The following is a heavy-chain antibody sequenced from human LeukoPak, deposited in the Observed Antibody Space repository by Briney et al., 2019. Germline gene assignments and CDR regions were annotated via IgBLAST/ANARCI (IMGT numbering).Heavy chain of an antibody. V-gene: IGHV3-7*01. CDR2: LNQDGSVQ. Sequence: GPSLRLSCVASGLTLSHYWMTWYRQAPEGRLEWVANLNQDGSVQLYGDSVRGRFTISRDNAENSVYIQKNSLRVEDTAMYFCARDHNVADVWGRGTKVTVSS. CDR1: GLTLSHYW. J-gene: IGHJ3*01. D-gene: IGHD2-8*01. CDR3: ARDHNVADV.